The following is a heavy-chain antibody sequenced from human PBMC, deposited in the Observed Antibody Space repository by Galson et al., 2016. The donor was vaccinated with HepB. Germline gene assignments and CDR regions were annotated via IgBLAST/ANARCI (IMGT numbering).Heavy chain of an antibody. CDR1: GYRFGDYG. D-gene: IGHD3-10*02. CDR3: ERPLSSGGYVLGYYYSAMDV. V-gene: IGHV1-18*01. J-gene: IGHJ6*02. Sequence: SVKVSCKASGYRFGDYGINWVRQAPGQGPEWMGWISTNNGDTNYAQRFQGRVSMTIETSTSTAYVELRNLRAGDTAIYYCERPLSSGGYVLGYYYSAMDVWGQGTAVTVSS. CDR2: ISTNNGDT.